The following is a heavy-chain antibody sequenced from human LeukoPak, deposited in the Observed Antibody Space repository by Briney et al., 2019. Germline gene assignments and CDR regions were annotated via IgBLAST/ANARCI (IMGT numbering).Heavy chain of an antibody. CDR2: INPSGGST. Sequence: GASVKVSCKASVYTFTNYYMHWLRQAPAQGREWMGMINPSGGSTNYPHKFQDRSTMTRDTSTSTVYMALSSLRSEDSAVYYCASPRPYSGDLYYYDMDVWGQGTTVTVSS. CDR3: ASPRPYSGDLYYYDMDV. V-gene: IGHV1-46*03. J-gene: IGHJ6*02. D-gene: IGHD4-17*01. CDR1: VYTFTNYY.